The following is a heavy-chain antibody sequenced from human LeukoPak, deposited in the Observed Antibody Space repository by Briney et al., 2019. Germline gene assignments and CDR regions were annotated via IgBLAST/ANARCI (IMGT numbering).Heavy chain of an antibody. J-gene: IGHJ4*02. CDR3: ARDIGAARSDY. CDR1: GGSISGYY. Sequence: SETLSLTCTVSGGSISGYYWSWIRQPPGKGLEWICYIYYSGSAKYNPSLKSRVTISVDTSKNQFSLKLTSVTAADTAVYYCARDIGAARSDYWGQGTLVTVSS. V-gene: IGHV4-59*01. D-gene: IGHD6-6*01. CDR2: IYYSGSA.